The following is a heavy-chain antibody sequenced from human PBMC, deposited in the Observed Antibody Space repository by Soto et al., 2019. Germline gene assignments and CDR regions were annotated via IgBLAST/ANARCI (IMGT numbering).Heavy chain of an antibody. Sequence: SVKVSCKASVGTFSSYTISWVRQAPGQGLEWMGRIIPILGIANYAQKFQGRVTITADKSTSTAYMELSSLRSEDTAVYYCAAIAARPGESESFGYYYYYMDVWGKGTTVTVSS. J-gene: IGHJ6*03. CDR1: VGTFSSYT. D-gene: IGHD6-6*01. CDR2: IIPILGIA. CDR3: AAIAARPGESESFGYYYYYMDV. V-gene: IGHV1-69*02.